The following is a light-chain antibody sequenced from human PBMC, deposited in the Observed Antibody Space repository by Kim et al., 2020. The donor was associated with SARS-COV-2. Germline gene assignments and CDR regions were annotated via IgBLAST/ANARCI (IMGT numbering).Light chain of an antibody. CDR3: SSYTSSGTVI. CDR1: SSDVDSYNY. V-gene: IGLV2-14*03. J-gene: IGLJ2*01. CDR2: DVN. Sequence: GQSITISCTGTSSDVDSYNYVSWYQQHPGKAPKLMIYDVNNRPSGVSDRFSGLKSGNTASLTISGLQAEDEADYYCSSYTSSGTVIFGGGTKVTVL.